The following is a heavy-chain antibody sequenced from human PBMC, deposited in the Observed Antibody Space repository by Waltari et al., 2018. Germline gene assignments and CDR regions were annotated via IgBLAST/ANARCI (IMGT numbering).Heavy chain of an antibody. D-gene: IGHD3-22*01. CDR1: GYTVTGYA. CDR3: LRDSSGSHFDY. Sequence: LVQSGAEVKKPGASVKVSCKASGYTVTGYAILWVRQPPGQGLEWMGRINPQIGDTHYAHTFQGRLALTTDTSTNTAFMELQRLRSDDTAVYYCLRDSSGSHFDYWGQGTLVTVSS. CDR2: INPQIGDT. V-gene: IGHV1-2*06. J-gene: IGHJ4*02.